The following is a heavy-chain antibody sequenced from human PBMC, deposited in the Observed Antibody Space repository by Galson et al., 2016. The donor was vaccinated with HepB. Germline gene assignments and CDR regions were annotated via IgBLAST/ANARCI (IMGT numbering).Heavy chain of an antibody. D-gene: IGHD3-3*01. V-gene: IGHV4-34*01. Sequence: LRLSCAVSGFIVSNNYMIWVRQAPGKGLEWIWEINHSGNTRYNLSLKSRVTISVDTSKNQFSLKLSSVTAADTAVYYCARVHRGYDFWSGRLYYFDYWGQGTLVTVSS. J-gene: IGHJ4*02. CDR2: INHSGNT. CDR3: ARVHRGYDFWSGRLYYFDY. CDR1: GFIVSNNY.